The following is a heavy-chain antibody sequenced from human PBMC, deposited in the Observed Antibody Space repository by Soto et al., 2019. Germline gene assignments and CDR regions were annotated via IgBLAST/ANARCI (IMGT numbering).Heavy chain of an antibody. Sequence: SETLSLTCTVSGGSISSCAYYWSWIRQHPGKGLEWIGYIYYSGSTYYNPSLKSRVTISVDTSKNQFSLKLSSVTAADTAVYYCARHGYSDWLDPWGQGTLVTVSS. CDR2: IYYSGST. V-gene: IGHV4-30-4*08. D-gene: IGHD6-13*01. CDR1: GGSISSCAYY. CDR3: ARHGYSDWLDP. J-gene: IGHJ5*02.